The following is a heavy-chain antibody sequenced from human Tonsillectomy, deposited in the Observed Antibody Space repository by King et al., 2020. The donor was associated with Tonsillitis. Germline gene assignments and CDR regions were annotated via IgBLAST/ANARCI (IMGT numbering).Heavy chain of an antibody. V-gene: IGHV3-30-3*01. Sequence: QVQLVESGGGVVQPGRSLRLSCAASGLTFSSYAMHWVRQAPGKGLEWVAVISDDGSNKYYADSVKGRFTISRDNSKNTLYLQMNSLRADDTAVYYGAGDPTRGGSTRWGDWGQGTLVTASS. J-gene: IGHJ4*02. CDR3: AGDPTRGGSTRWGD. D-gene: IGHD1-26*01. CDR2: ISDDGSNK. CDR1: GLTFSSYA.